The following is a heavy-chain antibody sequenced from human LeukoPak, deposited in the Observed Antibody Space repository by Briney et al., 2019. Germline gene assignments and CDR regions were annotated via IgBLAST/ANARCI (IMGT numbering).Heavy chain of an antibody. V-gene: IGHV3-21*01. CDR1: GFTFSSYT. J-gene: IGHJ3*02. CDR2: IYSNSTFI. D-gene: IGHD6-19*01. CDR3: SRDGSSSDWSAFDI. Sequence: GGSLRLSCTASGFTFSSYTLNWVRQAPGKGLEWLSSIYSNSTFIYYADSVKGRFTISRDNAKNSLYLQMNSLRVEDTAVYYCSRDGSSSDWSAFDIWGQGTMVTVSS.